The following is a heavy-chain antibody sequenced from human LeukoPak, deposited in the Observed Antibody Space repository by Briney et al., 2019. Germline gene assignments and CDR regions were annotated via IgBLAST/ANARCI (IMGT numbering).Heavy chain of an antibody. CDR3: AKDQSVQRSRGYYYYYYYMDV. CDR2: ISGGGGST. J-gene: IGHJ6*03. CDR1: GFAFDDYA. V-gene: IGHV3-43*02. D-gene: IGHD3-10*01. Sequence: GGSLRLSCAASGFAFDDYAMHWVRQAPGQGLEWVSLISGGGGSTYYADSVKGRFTISRDNSKNSLYLQMNSLRTEDTALYYCAKDQSVQRSRGYYYYYYYMDVWGKGTTVTVSS.